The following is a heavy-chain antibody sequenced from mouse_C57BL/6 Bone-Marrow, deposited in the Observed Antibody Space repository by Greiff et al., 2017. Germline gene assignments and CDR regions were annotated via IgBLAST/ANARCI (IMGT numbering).Heavy chain of an antibody. CDR3: ARDYGSSYWYFDV. V-gene: IGHV1-85*01. CDR2: ICPGDGST. CDR1: GYTFTSYD. D-gene: IGHD1-1*01. J-gene: IGHJ1*03. Sequence: QVQLQQSGPELVKPGASVKLSCTASGYTFTSYDINWVKQRPGQGLEWLGWICPGDGSTKYNEKFKGKATLTVDTSSSTAYMELHSLTSEDSAVYFCARDYGSSYWYFDVWGTGTTVTVSS.